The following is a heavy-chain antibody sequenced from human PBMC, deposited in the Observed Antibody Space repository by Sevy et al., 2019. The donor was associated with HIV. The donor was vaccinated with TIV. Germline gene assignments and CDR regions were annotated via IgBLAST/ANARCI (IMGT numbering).Heavy chain of an antibody. Sequence: GRSLRLSCATSGFFFNTYNMNWVRQAPGKGLEWVSSISRSSSYINYADTVKGRFTISRDNAENSLFLQMNSLRAEGTAVYDCVGGDRGAGVTRYYFDYWGQGTLVTVSS. CDR1: GFFFNTYN. J-gene: IGHJ4*02. V-gene: IGHV3-21*01. CDR2: ISRSSSYI. D-gene: IGHD3-10*01. CDR3: VGGDRGAGVTRYYFDY.